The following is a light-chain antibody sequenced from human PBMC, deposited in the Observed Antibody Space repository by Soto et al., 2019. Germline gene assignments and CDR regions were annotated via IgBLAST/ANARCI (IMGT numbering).Light chain of an antibody. Sequence: VFTPAPGTPSLSPRERATPSCQASQSVSSNLAWYQQKPGQAPRLLIYGASTRATGIPARFSGSGSGTEFTLTISSLQSEDFAVYYCQQYNNWPTWTFGQGTKVDIK. J-gene: IGKJ1*01. CDR3: QQYNNWPTWT. V-gene: IGKV3-15*01. CDR1: QSVSSN. CDR2: GAS.